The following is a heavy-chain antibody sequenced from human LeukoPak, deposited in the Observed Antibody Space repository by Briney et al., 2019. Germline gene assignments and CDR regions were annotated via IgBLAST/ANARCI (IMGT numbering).Heavy chain of an antibody. CDR3: ARSSIVVVPAANRPNFDY. CDR1: GYTFTSYY. CDR2: INPSGGST. D-gene: IGHD2-2*01. J-gene: IGHJ4*02. Sequence: ASVKVSCEASGYTFTSYYMHWVRQAPGQGLEWMGIINPSGGSTSYAQKFQGRVTMTRDMSTSTVYMELSSLRSEDTAVYYCARSSIVVVPAANRPNFDYWGQGTLVTVSS. V-gene: IGHV1-46*01.